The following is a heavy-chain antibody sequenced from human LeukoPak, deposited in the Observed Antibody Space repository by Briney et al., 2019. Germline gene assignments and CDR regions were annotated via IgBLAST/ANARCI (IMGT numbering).Heavy chain of an antibody. Sequence: GASVKVSCKASGFTFTGYYIHWVRQAPGQGLEWMGWINPNSGDTNYAQKFQGRVTMTRDTSISTAYMELSRLRSDDTAVYYCAKDGGRGYNYGLCYFDYWGQGTLVTVSS. CDR1: GFTFTGYY. D-gene: IGHD5-18*01. CDR3: AKDGGRGYNYGLCYFDY. J-gene: IGHJ4*02. CDR2: INPNSGDT. V-gene: IGHV1-2*02.